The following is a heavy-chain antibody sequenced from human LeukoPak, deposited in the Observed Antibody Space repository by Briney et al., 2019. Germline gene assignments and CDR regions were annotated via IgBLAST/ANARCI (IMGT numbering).Heavy chain of an antibody. CDR2: IWYDGSNK. CDR1: GFTFSSYG. J-gene: IGHJ4*02. V-gene: IGHV3-33*01. Sequence: GGSLRLSCAASGFTFSSYGMHWVRQAPGKGLEWVAVIWYDGSNKYYADSVKGRFTISRDNSKNTLYLQMNSLRAEDTAVYYCVREIVSGSYYAVFDYWGQGTLATVSS. CDR3: VREIVSGSYYAVFDY. D-gene: IGHD1-26*01.